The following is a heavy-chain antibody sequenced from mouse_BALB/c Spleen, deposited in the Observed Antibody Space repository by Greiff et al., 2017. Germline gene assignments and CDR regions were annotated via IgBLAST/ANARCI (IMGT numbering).Heavy chain of an antibody. V-gene: IGHV1-9*01. CDR3: ARYHGSFAY. CDR2: ILPGSGST. J-gene: IGHJ3*01. CDR1: GYTFSSYW. Sequence: VKLVESGAELMKPGASVKISCKATGYTFSSYWIEWVKQRPGHGLEWIGEILPGSGSTNYNEKFKGKATFTADTSSNTAYMQLSSLTSEDSAVYYCARYHGSFAYWGQGTLVTVSA. D-gene: IGHD1-2*01.